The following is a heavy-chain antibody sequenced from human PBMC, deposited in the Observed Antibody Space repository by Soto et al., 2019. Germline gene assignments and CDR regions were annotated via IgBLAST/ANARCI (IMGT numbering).Heavy chain of an antibody. V-gene: IGHV1-18*01. J-gene: IGHJ4*02. CDR3: ARDRPIYCSSTSCHPGY. Sequence: ASVKVSCKASGYTFTSYGISWVRQAPGQGLEWMGWISAYNGNTNYAQKLQGRVTMTTDTSTSTAYMELRSLRSDDTAMYYCARDRPIYCSSTSCHPGYWGQGTLVTVSS. CDR2: ISAYNGNT. CDR1: GYTFTSYG. D-gene: IGHD2-2*01.